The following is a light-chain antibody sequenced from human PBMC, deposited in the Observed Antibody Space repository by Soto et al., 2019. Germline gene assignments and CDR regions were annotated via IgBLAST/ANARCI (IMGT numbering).Light chain of an antibody. J-gene: IGLJ2*01. CDR1: NIGSKS. Sequence: SYELTQPPSVSVAPGNTARVTCGGNNIGSKSVHWYQQKPGQAPVLVIYFNGDRPSGIPERFSGSTSGNTATLTITRVEAGDEADYYCQVRDSGSDHVIFGGGTKLTVL. V-gene: IGLV3-21*04. CDR2: FNG. CDR3: QVRDSGSDHVI.